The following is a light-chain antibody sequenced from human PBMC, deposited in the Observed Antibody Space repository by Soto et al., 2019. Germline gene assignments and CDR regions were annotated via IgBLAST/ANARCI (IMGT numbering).Light chain of an antibody. Sequence: EIGLTQSPATLSLSPGERATLSCRASQSVSRYLAWYQQKPGQAPRLVIHDISTRATGVPDTFSGSGSGTEFTLIISTLEPEDFATYYCQQRFSWPPTFGGGTHIEIK. J-gene: IGKJ4*01. V-gene: IGKV3-11*01. CDR1: QSVSRY. CDR3: QQRFSWPPT. CDR2: DIS.